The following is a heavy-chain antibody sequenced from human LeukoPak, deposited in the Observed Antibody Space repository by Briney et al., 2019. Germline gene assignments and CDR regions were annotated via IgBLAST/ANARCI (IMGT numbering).Heavy chain of an antibody. CDR3: ASTPYCTNGICYTKNWFDS. CDR1: GGSISSYS. Sequence: PSETLSLTCIVSGGSISSYSWSWIRQPAGKGLEWIGRIYTSGSANKNPSLKSRVTISIDTSKNLFSLKLSSVTAADTAVYYCASTPYCTNGICYTKNWFDSWGQGTLVTVSS. J-gene: IGHJ5*01. V-gene: IGHV4-4*07. D-gene: IGHD2-8*01. CDR2: IYTSGSA.